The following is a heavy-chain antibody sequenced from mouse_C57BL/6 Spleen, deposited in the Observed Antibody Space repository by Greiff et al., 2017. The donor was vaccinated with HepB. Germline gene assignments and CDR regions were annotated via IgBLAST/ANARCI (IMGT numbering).Heavy chain of an antibody. V-gene: IGHV5-6*02. CDR2: ISSGGSYT. J-gene: IGHJ3*01. CDR3: ARLDGNYGFAY. Sequence: EVMLVESGGDLVKPGGSLKLSCAASGFTFSSYGMSWVRQTPDKRLEWVATISSGGSYTYYPDSVKGRFTISRDNAKNTLYLQMSRLKSEDTAMYYCARLDGNYGFAYWGQGTLVTVSA. CDR1: GFTFSSYG. D-gene: IGHD2-1*01.